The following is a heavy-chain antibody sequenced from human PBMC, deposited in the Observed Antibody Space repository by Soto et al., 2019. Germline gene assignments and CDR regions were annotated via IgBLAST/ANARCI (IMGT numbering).Heavy chain of an antibody. D-gene: IGHD3-10*01. Sequence: GESLKISCKGSGYSFTSYWIGWVRQMPGKGLEWMGIIYPGDSDTRYSPSFQGQVTISRDNAINSLYLHMSSLRVEDTAVYFCASGDNVKFWGQGTQVTVSS. V-gene: IGHV5-51*01. J-gene: IGHJ4*02. CDR3: ASGDNVKF. CDR2: IYPGDSDT. CDR1: GYSFTSYW.